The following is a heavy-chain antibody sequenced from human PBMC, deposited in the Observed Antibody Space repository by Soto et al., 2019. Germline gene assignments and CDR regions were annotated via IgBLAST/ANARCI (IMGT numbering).Heavy chain of an antibody. J-gene: IGHJ6*02. CDR1: GFTFSSYG. Sequence: GGSLRLSCAASGFTFSSYGMHWVRQAPGKGLEWVAVIWYDGSNKYYADSVKGRFTISRDNSKNTLYLQMNSLRAEDTAVYYCARGTYCSSTSCFPTPYYYYGMDVWGQGTTVTVSS. V-gene: IGHV3-33*01. D-gene: IGHD2-2*01. CDR3: ARGTYCSSTSCFPTPYYYYGMDV. CDR2: IWYDGSNK.